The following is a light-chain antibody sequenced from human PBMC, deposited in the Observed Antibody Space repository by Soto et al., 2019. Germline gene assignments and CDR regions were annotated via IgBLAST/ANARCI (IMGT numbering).Light chain of an antibody. J-gene: IGKJ3*01. CDR1: QSVSSSY. Sequence: EIVLTQSPGTLSLSPGERATLSCRASQSVSSSYLAWYQQKPGQAPRLLIYGASSRATGIPDRFSGSGSGTDFTLTIRRLEPEDFAVYYCQQYGSAPLITFGPVTKVDIK. CDR2: GAS. CDR3: QQYGSAPLIT. V-gene: IGKV3-20*01.